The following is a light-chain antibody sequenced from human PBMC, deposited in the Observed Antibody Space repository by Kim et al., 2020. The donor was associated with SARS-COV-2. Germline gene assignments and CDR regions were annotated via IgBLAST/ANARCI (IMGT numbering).Light chain of an antibody. V-gene: IGKV1-39*01. CDR2: AAS. CDR1: QRIGTH. Sequence: SASVGDRVTITCRASQRIGTHLNWYQQKPGRAPNLLIYAASTLQSGVPSRFNGSASGTDFTLTFSSLQPEDFATYYCQQSYSFPYTFGQGTKLEIK. J-gene: IGKJ2*01. CDR3: QQSYSFPYT.